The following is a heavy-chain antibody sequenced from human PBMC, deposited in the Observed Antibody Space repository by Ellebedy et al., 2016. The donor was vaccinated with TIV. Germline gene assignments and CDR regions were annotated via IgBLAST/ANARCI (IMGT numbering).Heavy chain of an antibody. V-gene: IGHV4-38-2*02. CDR1: GNSITSNNY. J-gene: IGHJ6*02. Sequence: MPLETLSLTCTVSGNSITSNNYWAWIRQPPGKGLEWIGSIYHSGSTFYNPSLKSRVTISVDTSKNLFSLELSSVTAADTAVYYCARDSPGKFTAYRLDVWGQGTTVTVSS. CDR3: ARDSPGKFTAYRLDV. D-gene: IGHD3-16*01. CDR2: IYHSGST.